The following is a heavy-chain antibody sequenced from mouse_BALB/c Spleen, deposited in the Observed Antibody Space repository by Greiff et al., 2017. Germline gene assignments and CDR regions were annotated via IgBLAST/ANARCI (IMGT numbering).Heavy chain of an antibody. CDR2: ISYSGST. CDR1: GDSITSGY. J-gene: IGHJ4*01. CDR3: ARYTDGYYYAMDY. V-gene: IGHV3-8*02. Sequence: EVKVEESGPSLVKPSQTLSLTCSVTGDSITSGYWNWIRKFPGNKLEYMGYISYSGSTYYNPSLKSRISITRDTSKNQYYLQLNSVTTEDTATYYCARYTDGYYYAMDYWGQGTSVTVSS.